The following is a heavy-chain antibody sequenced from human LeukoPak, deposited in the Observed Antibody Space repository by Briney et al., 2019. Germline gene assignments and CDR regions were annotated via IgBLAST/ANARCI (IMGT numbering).Heavy chain of an antibody. CDR3: VREDTPATANF. Sequence: AGGSLRLSCAASGFNFANHAMSWVRQTPGKGLEWVSAISGGGDITYYADSVKGRFTISRDNSKDTLFLQMHSLRPGDTAVYYCVREDTPATANFWGQGTLVTIFS. D-gene: IGHD2-21*02. J-gene: IGHJ4*02. CDR1: GFNFANHA. V-gene: IGHV3-23*01. CDR2: ISGGGDIT.